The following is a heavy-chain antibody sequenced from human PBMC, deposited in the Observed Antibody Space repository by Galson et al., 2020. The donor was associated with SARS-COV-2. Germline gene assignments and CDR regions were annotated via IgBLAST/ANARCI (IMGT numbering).Heavy chain of an antibody. D-gene: IGHD3-9*01. V-gene: IGHV3-48*03. CDR2: ISSSGSTI. CDR1: GFTFSSYE. J-gene: IGHJ3*02. CDR3: ARDWGLRYFDPDVFDI. Sequence: GGSLRLSCAASGFTFSSYEMNWVRQAPGQGLEWVSYISSSGSTIYYADSVKGRFTISRDNAKNSLYLQMNSLRAEDTAVYYCARDWGLRYFDPDVFDIWGQGTMVTVSS.